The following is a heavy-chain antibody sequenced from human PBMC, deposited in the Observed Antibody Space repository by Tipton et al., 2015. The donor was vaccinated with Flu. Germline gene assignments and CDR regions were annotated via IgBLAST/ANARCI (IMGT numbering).Heavy chain of an antibody. CDR2: VARTGDT. Sequence: GLVKPSETLSLTCTVSGDSISSDYYWAWIRQFPGKGLEWIGTVARTGDTIHNPSLKSRVTLSIDTSKNQFSLKMKSVTATDMAVYYCSRRDYSNYVSDPKSWFDPWGQGTLVAVSS. J-gene: IGHJ5*02. D-gene: IGHD4-11*01. CDR1: GDSISSDYY. CDR3: SRRDYSNYVSDPKSWFDP. V-gene: IGHV4-38-2*02.